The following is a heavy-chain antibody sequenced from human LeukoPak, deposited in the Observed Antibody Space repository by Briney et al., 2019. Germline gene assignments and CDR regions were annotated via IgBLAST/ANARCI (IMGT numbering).Heavy chain of an antibody. CDR1: GGSISSGGYY. V-gene: IGHV4-31*03. D-gene: IGHD6-13*01. Sequence: PSQTLSLTCTVSGGSISSGGYYWTWIRQHPGKGLEWIGYIYPSGSTYYIPSLRSRVTISIDTSKNQFSLKLSSVTAADTAVYYCARAGSAAAGLFDYWGQGTLVTVSS. CDR3: ARAGSAAAGLFDY. CDR2: IYPSGST. J-gene: IGHJ4*02.